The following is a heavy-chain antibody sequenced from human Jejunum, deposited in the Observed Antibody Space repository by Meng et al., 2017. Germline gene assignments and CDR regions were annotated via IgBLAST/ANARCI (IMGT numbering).Heavy chain of an antibody. D-gene: IGHD6-19*01. CDR2: IKEDGSDK. Sequence: GESLKISCSASGFTFNIYWMSWVRQTPGKGLEWVAHIKEDGSDKYYVDSVKGRFTISRDNAKNSLFLQMNSLRAEDTAVYYCARAYAPPQQLLAHGLALWGQGTMVTVSS. CDR1: GFTFNIYW. CDR3: ARAYAPPQQLLAHGLAL. J-gene: IGHJ6*02. V-gene: IGHV3-7*01.